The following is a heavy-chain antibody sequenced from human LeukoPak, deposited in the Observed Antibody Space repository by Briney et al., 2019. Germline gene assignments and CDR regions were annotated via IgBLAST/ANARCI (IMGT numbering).Heavy chain of an antibody. CDR3: ARQGYGSGSLKLDY. D-gene: IGHD3-10*01. V-gene: IGHV3-7*03. Sequence: GGSLRLSCAASGFTFSRYWMSWVRQAPGKGLEWVANIKQDGSEKDYVDSVKGRFTISRDNAKNSLYLQMNSLKASDTAMYYCARQGYGSGSLKLDYWGQGTLVTVSS. CDR1: GFTFSRYW. CDR2: IKQDGSEK. J-gene: IGHJ4*02.